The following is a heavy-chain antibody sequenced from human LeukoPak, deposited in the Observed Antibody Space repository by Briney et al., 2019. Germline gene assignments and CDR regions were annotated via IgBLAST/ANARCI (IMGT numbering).Heavy chain of an antibody. D-gene: IGHD5-12*01. CDR3: ARQAICGYDPPPFDS. CDR2: LYYSGST. V-gene: IGHV4-39*01. Sequence: KSSETLSLTCTVSGGSISSSTYYWGWIRQPPGKGLEWIGNLYYSGSTYYNPSLTSRVTISVDTSKNQFSLKLSSVTAADTAVYYCARQAICGYDPPPFDSWGQGTLVTVSS. J-gene: IGHJ4*02. CDR1: GGSISSSTYY.